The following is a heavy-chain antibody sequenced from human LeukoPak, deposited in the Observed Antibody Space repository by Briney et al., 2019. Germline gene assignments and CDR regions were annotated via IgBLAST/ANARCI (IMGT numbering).Heavy chain of an antibody. CDR2: ISGSGGST. D-gene: IGHD3-22*01. CDR1: GFTFSSYA. CDR3: APRDYYDSSGYYVELN. V-gene: IGHV3-23*01. J-gene: IGHJ4*02. Sequence: GGSLRLSCAASGFTFSSYAMSWVRQAPGKGLEWVSAISGSGGSTYYADSVKGQFTISRDNSKNTLYLQMNSLRAEDTAVYYCAPRDYYDSSGYYVELNWGQGTLVTVSS.